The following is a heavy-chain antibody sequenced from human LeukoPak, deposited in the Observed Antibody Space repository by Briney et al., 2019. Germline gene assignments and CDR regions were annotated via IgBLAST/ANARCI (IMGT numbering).Heavy chain of an antibody. CDR3: ARDSSGIAGGGSLDY. Sequence: GGSLRLSCAASGFTFSSYAMHWVRQAPGKGLEWVAVISYDGSNKYYADSVKGRFTISRDNSKNTLYLQMNSLRAEDTAVYYCARDSSGIAGGGSLDYWGQGTLVTVFS. J-gene: IGHJ4*02. CDR1: GFTFSSYA. CDR2: ISYDGSNK. V-gene: IGHV3-30-3*01. D-gene: IGHD6-19*01.